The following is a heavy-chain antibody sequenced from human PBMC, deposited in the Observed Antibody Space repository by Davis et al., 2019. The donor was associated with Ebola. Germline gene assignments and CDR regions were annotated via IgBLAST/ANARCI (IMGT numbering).Heavy chain of an antibody. CDR2: ISGIGGGT. CDR3: ARVFAADYFDH. J-gene: IGHJ4*02. Sequence: PGGSLRLSCAASGFSFSSFAMTWVRQAPGKGLEWVSGISGIGGGTYYAPSVKGRFTISRDNSKNCLYLQTDSLRAEDTAVYYCARVFAADYFDHWGQGTLVTVSS. CDR1: GFSFSSFA. D-gene: IGHD6-25*01. V-gene: IGHV3-23*01.